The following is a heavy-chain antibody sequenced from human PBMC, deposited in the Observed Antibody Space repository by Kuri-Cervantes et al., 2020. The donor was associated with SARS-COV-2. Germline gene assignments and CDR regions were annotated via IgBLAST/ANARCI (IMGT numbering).Heavy chain of an antibody. CDR1: GFTFSSYG. D-gene: IGHD2/OR15-2a*01. Sequence: GESLKISCAASGFTFSSYGMHWVRQAPGKGLEWVAFIRYDGSNKYYADSVKGRFTISRDNSKNTLYLQMNSLRAEDTAVYYCAREGTHLSSYYYMDVWGKGTTVTVSS. J-gene: IGHJ6*03. CDR2: IRYDGSNK. V-gene: IGHV3-30*02. CDR3: AREGTHLSSYYYMDV.